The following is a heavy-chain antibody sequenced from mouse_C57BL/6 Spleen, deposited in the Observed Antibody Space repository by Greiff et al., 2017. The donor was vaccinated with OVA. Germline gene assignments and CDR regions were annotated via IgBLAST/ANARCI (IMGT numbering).Heavy chain of an antibody. CDR2: IYPRSGNT. V-gene: IGHV1-81*01. D-gene: IGHD4-1*01. CDR3: ARPGTGLYAMDY. J-gene: IGHJ4*01. Sequence: LVESGAELARPGASVKLSCKASGYTFTSYGISWVKQRTGQGLEWIGEIYPRSGNTYYNEKFKGKATLTADKSSSTAYMELRSLTSEDSAVYFCARPGTGLYAMDYWGQGTSVTVSS. CDR1: GYTFTSYG.